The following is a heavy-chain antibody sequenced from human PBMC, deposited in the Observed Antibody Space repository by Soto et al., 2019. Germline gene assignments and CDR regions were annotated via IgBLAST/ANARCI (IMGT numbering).Heavy chain of an antibody. Sequence: EVQLAESGGGLAQRGGSLRLSCEASGFTLSGYAMDWVRQAPGKGLEYVSGISSNGVGTYYANSVQGRFTISRDNSKNTVYLQMGSLRPEDMAVYYCARLARPDFYYMDVWGKGTTVTFSS. V-gene: IGHV3-64*01. J-gene: IGHJ6*03. D-gene: IGHD6-6*01. CDR3: ARLARPDFYYMDV. CDR2: ISSNGVGT. CDR1: GFTLSGYA.